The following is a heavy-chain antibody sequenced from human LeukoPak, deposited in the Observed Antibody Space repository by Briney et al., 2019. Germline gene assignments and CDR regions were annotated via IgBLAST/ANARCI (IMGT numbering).Heavy chain of an antibody. CDR3: AKLSGAYGDSRDY. CDR1: GFTFSSYG. D-gene: IGHD4-17*01. J-gene: IGHJ4*02. V-gene: IGHV3-30*02. CDR2: IRYDGSNK. Sequence: GGSLRLSCAASGFTFSSYGMHWVRQAPGKGLEWVAFIRYDGSNKYYADSVKGRFTISRDYSKNTLYLQVNCLRPEDTAVYYCAKLSGAYGDSRDYWGQGTLVTVSS.